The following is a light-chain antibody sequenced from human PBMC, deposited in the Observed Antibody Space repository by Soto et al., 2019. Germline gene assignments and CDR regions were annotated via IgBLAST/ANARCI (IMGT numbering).Light chain of an antibody. V-gene: IGKV3-20*01. Sequence: EIVLTQSPGTLSLSPGDRATLSCRASQSVTSDYLAWYQQKPGQAPRLLIYGASIRATGIPDRFSGSGSGTDFTLTISRLEPEDFAMYHCQQYGNSPQTFGQGTKVDIK. CDR1: QSVTSDY. CDR2: GAS. J-gene: IGKJ1*01. CDR3: QQYGNSPQT.